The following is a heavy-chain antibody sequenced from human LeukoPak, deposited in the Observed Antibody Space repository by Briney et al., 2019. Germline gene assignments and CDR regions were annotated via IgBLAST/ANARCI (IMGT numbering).Heavy chain of an antibody. J-gene: IGHJ5*02. V-gene: IGHV1-24*01. CDR3: ARGLRGFWSGYYTYNWFDP. Sequence: ASVKVSCKVSGYTLTELSMHWVRQAPGKGLEWMGGFDPEGGETIYAQKFQGRVTMTEDTSTDTAYMELSSLRSEDTAVYYCARGLRGFWSGYYTYNWFDPWGQGTLVTVSS. CDR1: GYTLTELS. D-gene: IGHD3-3*01. CDR2: FDPEGGET.